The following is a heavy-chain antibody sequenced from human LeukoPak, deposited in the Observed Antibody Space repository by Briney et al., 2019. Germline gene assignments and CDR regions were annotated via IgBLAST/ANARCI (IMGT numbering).Heavy chain of an antibody. CDR2: INHSGST. D-gene: IGHD2-2*01. CDR3: ASAVVVPAAMDY. V-gene: IGHV4-34*01. CDR1: GGSFSGYY. J-gene: IGHJ4*02. Sequence: SETLSLTCAVYGGSFSGYYWSWIRQPPGKGLEWIGEINHSGSTNYNPSLKSRVTISVDTSKNQISLKLSSVTAADTAVYYCASAVVVPAAMDYWGQGTLVTVSS.